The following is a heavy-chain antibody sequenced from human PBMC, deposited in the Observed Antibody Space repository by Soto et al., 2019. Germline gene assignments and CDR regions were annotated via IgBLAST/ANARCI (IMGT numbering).Heavy chain of an antibody. J-gene: IGHJ6*02. CDR1: GYSFTSYW. D-gene: IGHD2-2*01. V-gene: IGHV5-10-1*01. Sequence: PGESLKISCTGSGYSFTSYWIGWVRQMPGKGLEWMGRIDPSDSYTNYSPSFQGHVTISADKSISTAYLQWSSLKASDTAMYYCASSPRGYCSSTSCRELGNYYGMDVWGQGTTVTVSS. CDR3: ASSPRGYCSSTSCRELGNYYGMDV. CDR2: IDPSDSYT.